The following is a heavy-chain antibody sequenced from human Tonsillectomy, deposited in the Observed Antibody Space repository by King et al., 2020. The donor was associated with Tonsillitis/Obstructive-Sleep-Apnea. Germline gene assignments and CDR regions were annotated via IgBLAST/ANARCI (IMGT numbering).Heavy chain of an antibody. J-gene: IGHJ6*02. D-gene: IGHD3-3*01. CDR1: GFTFSTYG. CDR2: IWYDGSNK. V-gene: IGHV3-33*01. CDR3: ARDHDHYDFWSGKDYYSYSMDV. Sequence: VQLVESGGGVVQPGRSLRLSCAASGFTFSTYGMHWVRQAPGKGLEWVAVIWYDGSNKYYADSVKGRFTISRDNSKNTLYLQMNSLRAEDTAVYYCARDHDHYDFWSGKDYYSYSMDVWGQGTTVTVSS.